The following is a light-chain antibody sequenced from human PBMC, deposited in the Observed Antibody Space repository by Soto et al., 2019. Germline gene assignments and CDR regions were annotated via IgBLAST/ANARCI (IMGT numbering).Light chain of an antibody. V-gene: IGLV3-21*02. CDR2: DDS. J-gene: IGLJ1*01. Sequence: SYELTQPPSVSVAPGQTATITCGGDNIGSKSVHWYQQKPGQAPVLVVHDDSDRPSGIPERFSGSKSGNTASLTISGLQAEDEADYYCCSYADNYSYVFGTGTKVTVL. CDR3: CSYADNYSYV. CDR1: NIGSKS.